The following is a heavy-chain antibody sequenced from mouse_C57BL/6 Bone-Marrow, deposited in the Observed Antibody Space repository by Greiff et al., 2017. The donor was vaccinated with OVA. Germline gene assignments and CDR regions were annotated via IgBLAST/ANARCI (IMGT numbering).Heavy chain of an antibody. CDR1: GYTFTDYY. CDR2: INPNNGGT. CDR3: ARSDLRYFDV. V-gene: IGHV1-26*01. Sequence: VQLKQSGPELVKPGASVKISCKASGYTFTDYYMNWVKQSHGKSLEWIGDINPNNGGTSYNQKFKGKATLTVDKSSSTAYMELRSLTSEDSAVYYCARSDLRYFDVWGTGTTVTVSS. J-gene: IGHJ1*03.